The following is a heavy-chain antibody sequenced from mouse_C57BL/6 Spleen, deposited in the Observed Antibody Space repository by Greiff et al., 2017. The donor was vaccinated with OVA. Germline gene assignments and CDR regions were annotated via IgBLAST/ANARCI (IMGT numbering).Heavy chain of an antibody. J-gene: IGHJ3*01. D-gene: IGHD2-1*01. CDR1: GYTFTSYW. Sequence: QVQLQQPGAELVRPGSSVKLSCKASGYTFTSYWMHWVKQRPIQGLEWIGNIDPSDSETHYNQKFKDKATLTVDKSSSKAYMQLSSLTSEYSAVYYCARSDYGNYAWFAYWGQGTLVTVSA. CDR3: ARSDYGNYAWFAY. CDR2: IDPSDSET. V-gene: IGHV1-52*01.